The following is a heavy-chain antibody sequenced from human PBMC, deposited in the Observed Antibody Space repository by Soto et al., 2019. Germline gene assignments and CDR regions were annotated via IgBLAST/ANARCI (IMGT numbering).Heavy chain of an antibody. CDR2: ISYDGSNK. V-gene: IGHV3-30-3*01. CDR3: ARSIAAPWDPDSYNWFDP. CDR1: GFTFSSYA. D-gene: IGHD6-6*01. Sequence: PGGSLRLSCAASGFTFSSYAMHWVRQAPGKGLEWVAVISYDGSNKYYADSVKGRFTISRDNSKNTLYLQMNSLRAEDTAVYYCARSIAAPWDPDSYNWFDPWGQGTLVTVSS. J-gene: IGHJ5*02.